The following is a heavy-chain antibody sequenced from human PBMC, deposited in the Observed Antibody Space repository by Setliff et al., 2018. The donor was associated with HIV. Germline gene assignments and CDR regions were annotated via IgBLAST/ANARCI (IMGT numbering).Heavy chain of an antibody. D-gene: IGHD6-13*01. J-gene: IGHJ5*02. Sequence: KPSETLSLTCKVSGDSISSGGYYWTWIRKPAGKGLEWIGHIYTSGSTNYNPSLKSRVTISVDTSKNQFSLRLNSVTAADTAVYYCATGGDSSSWYWGRWFDPWGQGTLVTVSS. CDR1: GDSISSGGYY. CDR3: ATGGDSSSWYWGRWFDP. V-gene: IGHV4-61*09. CDR2: IYTSGST.